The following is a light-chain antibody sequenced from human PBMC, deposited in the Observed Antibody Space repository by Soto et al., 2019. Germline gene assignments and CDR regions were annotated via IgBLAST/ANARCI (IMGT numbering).Light chain of an antibody. V-gene: IGKV1-39*01. Sequence: DIQMTQSPSSLSASVGDRVTITCRASQNISSYLNWYQQKPGKAPKLLIFAASYLHSGVPSRFGGSRSGTDFDLTISSLQPEDFATYYCQQSYTTPHLTFGGGTKVEIK. CDR1: QNISSY. CDR3: QQSYTTPHLT. CDR2: AAS. J-gene: IGKJ4*01.